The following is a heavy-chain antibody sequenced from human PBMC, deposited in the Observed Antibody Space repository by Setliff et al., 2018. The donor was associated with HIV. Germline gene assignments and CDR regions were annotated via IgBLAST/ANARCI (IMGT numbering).Heavy chain of an antibody. V-gene: IGHV4-38-2*02. CDR1: GYSISSGYH. J-gene: IGHJ3*01. D-gene: IGHD4-4*01. CDR2: LFHSGNT. CDR3: ARHPGSTSNCYKGAFDF. Sequence: PSETLSLTCIVSGYSISSGYHWDWIRQPPGKGLEWIGSLFHSGNTYYTPSVKSRVIISVDTSKNQFSLKVKSETAADTAMYYCARHPGSTSNCYKGAFDFWGQGRMVTVSS.